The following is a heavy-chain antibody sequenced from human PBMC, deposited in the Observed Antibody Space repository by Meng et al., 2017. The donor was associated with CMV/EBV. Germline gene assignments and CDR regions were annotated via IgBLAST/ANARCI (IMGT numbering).Heavy chain of an antibody. CDR3: AKETVDVDSGMDV. Sequence: GGSLKISCAASGFTFNNYGMHWVRQAPGKGLEWVAFIRYDGSVEYHADSVKGRFTISRDKGKSTLFLQMNSLRPEDTAVYYCAKETVDVDSGMDVWGQGATVTVSS. CDR2: IRYDGSVE. D-gene: IGHD5-12*01. J-gene: IGHJ6*02. V-gene: IGHV3-30*02. CDR1: GFTFNNYG.